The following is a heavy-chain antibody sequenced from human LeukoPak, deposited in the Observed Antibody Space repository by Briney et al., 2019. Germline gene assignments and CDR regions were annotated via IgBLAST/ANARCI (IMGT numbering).Heavy chain of an antibody. CDR3: GTAMKWEQSLDF. D-gene: IGHD1-26*01. Sequence: GGSLRLSCATSEFTFSTAWMSWVRQAPGKGLEWVGRIKSKTDGGTADYAAPVKGRLTISRDDSKDMLYLQMNSLKTEDTAVYYCGTAMKWEQSLDFWGQGTLVTVSS. CDR2: IKSKTDGGTA. J-gene: IGHJ4*02. CDR1: EFTFSTAW. V-gene: IGHV3-15*01.